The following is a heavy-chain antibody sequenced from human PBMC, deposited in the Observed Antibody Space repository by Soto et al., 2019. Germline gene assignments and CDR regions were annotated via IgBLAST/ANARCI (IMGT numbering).Heavy chain of an antibody. Sequence: SETLSLTCAVYGGSFSGYYWSWIRQPPGKGLEWIGEINHSGSTNYNPSLKSRVPISVDTSKNQFSLKLSSVTAADTAVYYCAGGPQTTVDIVATIWFYWGQGTLVTVSS. D-gene: IGHD5-12*01. CDR2: INHSGST. J-gene: IGHJ4*02. V-gene: IGHV4-34*01. CDR1: GGSFSGYY. CDR3: AGGPQTTVDIVATIWFY.